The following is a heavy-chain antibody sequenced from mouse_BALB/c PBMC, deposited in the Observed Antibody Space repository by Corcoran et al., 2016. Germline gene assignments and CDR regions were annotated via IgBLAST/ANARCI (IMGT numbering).Heavy chain of an antibody. CDR2: ISYDGSN. V-gene: IGHV3-6*02. CDR1: GYSITSGYS. CDR3: ATLYYPCDY. J-gene: IGHJ2*01. Sequence: DVQLQESGPGLVKPSQSLSLTCSVTGYSITSGYSWNWIRQFPGNKLGWMGYISYDGSNNYNPSLKNRISITRDTSKNQFFLKLNSVTTEDTATYYRATLYYPCDYWGQGTTLTVSS. D-gene: IGHD1-1*01.